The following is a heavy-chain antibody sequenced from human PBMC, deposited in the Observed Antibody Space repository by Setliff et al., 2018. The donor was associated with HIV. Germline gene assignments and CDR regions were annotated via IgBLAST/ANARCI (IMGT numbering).Heavy chain of an antibody. CDR1: GSSITTTYF. Sequence: SETLSLTCDFSGSSITTTYFWAWIRLPPGKGLEWVGSHYHDGTSFYNPSLKSRVTVSLDTSKNQFSLKLQSVTAADTAVYYCAREQREVSTYYFDYWAQGSLVTVSS. CDR3: AREQREVSTYYFDY. CDR2: HYHDGTS. D-gene: IGHD5-18*01. J-gene: IGHJ4*02. V-gene: IGHV4-38-2*02.